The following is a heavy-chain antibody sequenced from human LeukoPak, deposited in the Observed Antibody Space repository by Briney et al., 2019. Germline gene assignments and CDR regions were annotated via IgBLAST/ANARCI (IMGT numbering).Heavy chain of an antibody. V-gene: IGHV3-72*01. CDR1: GFTFSDHR. CDR3: VRAGGTRGYDI. Sequence: PGGSLRLSCAVSGFTFSDHRMDWVRQVPGKGLQWVGRSTDKLYSYTTEYAASVKGRFTISRADSENSLHLQMNSLKTEDTAVYYCVRAGGTRGYDIWGQGTMVTVSS. D-gene: IGHD2-15*01. J-gene: IGHJ3*02. CDR2: STDKLYSYTT.